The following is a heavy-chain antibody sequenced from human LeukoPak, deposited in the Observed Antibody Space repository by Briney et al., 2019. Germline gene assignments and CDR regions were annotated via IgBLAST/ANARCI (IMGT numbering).Heavy chain of an antibody. CDR3: ARDPVYSSGWDYFDY. Sequence: GGSLRLSCAASGFTFSGYWMSWVRQAPGKGLEWVANIKQDGSEKYYVDSVKGRFTISRDNAKNSLYLQMNSLRAEDTAVYYCARDPVYSSGWDYFDYWGQGTLVTVSS. V-gene: IGHV3-7*01. D-gene: IGHD6-19*01. CDR2: IKQDGSEK. J-gene: IGHJ4*02. CDR1: GFTFSGYW.